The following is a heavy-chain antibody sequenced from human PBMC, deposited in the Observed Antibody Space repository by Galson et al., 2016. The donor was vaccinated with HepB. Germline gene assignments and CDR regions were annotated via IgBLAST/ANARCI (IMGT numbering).Heavy chain of an antibody. CDR3: AKDSLLLWFGELSLDY. J-gene: IGHJ4*02. D-gene: IGHD3-10*01. CDR1: GFTFSNNG. V-gene: IGHV3-30*18. Sequence: SLRLSCAASGFTFSNNGMHWVRQAPGKGLEWVAVISYDGSNKYYTDPVKGRFTISRDNSKNTLYLQMNSLRAEDTAVYYCAKDSLLLWFGELSLDYWGQGTLVTVSS. CDR2: ISYDGSNK.